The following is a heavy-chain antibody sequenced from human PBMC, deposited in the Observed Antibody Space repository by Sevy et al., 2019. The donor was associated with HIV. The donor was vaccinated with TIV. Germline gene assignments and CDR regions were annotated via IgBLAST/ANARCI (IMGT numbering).Heavy chain of an antibody. CDR1: GYTFTSYG. J-gene: IGHJ6*02. CDR2: ISAYNGNT. V-gene: IGHV1-18*01. D-gene: IGHD3-10*01. CDR3: ARESGSGSYYGYYYGMDV. Sequence: ASVKVSCKASGYTFTSYGISWVRQAPGQGLEWMGWISAYNGNTNYAQKLQGRVTMTTDTSTSTAYMELRSLRSDDTAVYYCARESGSGSYYGYYYGMDVWGQGTTVTVSS.